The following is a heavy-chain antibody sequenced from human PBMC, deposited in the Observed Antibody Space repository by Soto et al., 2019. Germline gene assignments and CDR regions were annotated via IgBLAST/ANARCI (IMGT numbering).Heavy chain of an antibody. V-gene: IGHV3-48*01. D-gene: IGHD3-10*01. CDR2: ITSGSSTI. CDR3: VRDAGSLGY. Sequence: EVQLVESGGGLVQPGGSLRLSCVVSGFTFSSYSMDWVRQAPGKGLEWVSYITSGSSTIHYADSVKGRFTISRDNAKNSVFLQMNSLRVEATAVYYCVRDAGSLGYWGQGTLVTVSS. J-gene: IGHJ4*02. CDR1: GFTFSSYS.